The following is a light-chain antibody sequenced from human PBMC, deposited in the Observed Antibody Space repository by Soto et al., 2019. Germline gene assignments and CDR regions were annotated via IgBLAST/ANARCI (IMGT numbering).Light chain of an antibody. CDR1: QSVLFSSNNRNN. V-gene: IGKV4-1*01. CDR3: QQYYSTPWT. Sequence: DIVMTQSPDSLAVSLGERATINCKSSQSVLFSSNNRNNLAWNQRKPGQPPKLLISWASTREFWVPDRFSGSGSGTDFTLTISSLQAEDVAVHYCQQYYSTPWTFGQGTKVEIK. J-gene: IGKJ1*01. CDR2: WAS.